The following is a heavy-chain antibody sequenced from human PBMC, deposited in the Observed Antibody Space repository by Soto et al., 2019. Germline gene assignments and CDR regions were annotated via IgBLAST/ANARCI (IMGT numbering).Heavy chain of an antibody. J-gene: IGHJ2*01. Sequence: QVQLVQSGAEVKKPGSSVTVSCKASGGTFSSYTISWVRQAPGQGLEWMGGIIPIFGTANYAQKFKGRVTSNAYESTRKGYMELSSLRSEDTAVYYFASGKHRGIHLCYFDRWGRVTLVTVSS. CDR1: GGTFSSYT. CDR2: IIPIFGTA. V-gene: IGHV1-69*12. CDR3: ASGKHRGIHLCYFDR. D-gene: IGHD5-18*01.